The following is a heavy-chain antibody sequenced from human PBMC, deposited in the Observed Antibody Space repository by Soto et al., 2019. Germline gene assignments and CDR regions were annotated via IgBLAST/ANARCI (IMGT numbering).Heavy chain of an antibody. CDR3: AKDTGGTRDYDLFDYFDY. Sequence: PGGSLRLSCAASGFTFSSYAMSWVRQAPGKGLEWVSAISGSGGSTYYADSVKGRFTISRDNSKNTLYLQMNSLRAEDTAVYYCAKDTGGTRDYDLFDYFDYWGQGTLVTVSS. J-gene: IGHJ4*02. CDR1: GFTFSSYA. D-gene: IGHD1-1*01. V-gene: IGHV3-23*01. CDR2: ISGSGGST.